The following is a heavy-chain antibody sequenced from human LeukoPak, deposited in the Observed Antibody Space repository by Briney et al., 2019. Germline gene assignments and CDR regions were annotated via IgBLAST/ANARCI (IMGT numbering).Heavy chain of an antibody. J-gene: IGHJ5*02. CDR3: ARGPTRIQLWLRPHNWFDP. CDR1: GFTVSSYE. D-gene: IGHD5-18*01. CDR2: ISASGSTI. V-gene: IGHV3-48*03. Sequence: GGSLRLSCAASGFTVSSYEMNWVRQAAGGGLEWDSFISASGSTIYYAHSVKGRFTISRDNAKNSLYLQMNSLRAEDTAVYYCARGPTRIQLWLRPHNWFDPWGQGTLVTVSS.